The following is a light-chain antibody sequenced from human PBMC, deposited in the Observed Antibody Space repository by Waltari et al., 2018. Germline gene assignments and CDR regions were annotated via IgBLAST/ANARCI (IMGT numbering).Light chain of an antibody. CDR3: CSYAGSYTFRVV. CDR2: DVS. J-gene: IGLJ2*01. CDR1: SSDVGGYNY. V-gene: IGLV2-11*01. Sequence: QSALTQPRSVSGSPGQSVTISCTGTSSDVGGYNYFSWYQPHPGKAPKLMIYDVSKRPSGVPDRFAGSKSGNTASLPISGLQAEDEAEYYCCSYAGSYTFRVVFGGGTKLTVL.